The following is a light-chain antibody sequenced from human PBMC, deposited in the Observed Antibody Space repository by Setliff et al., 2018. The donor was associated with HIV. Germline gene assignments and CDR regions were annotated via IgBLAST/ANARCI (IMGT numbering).Light chain of an antibody. V-gene: IGLV1-51*01. CDR3: GTWDSSLSAAV. Sequence: QSVLTQPPSVSAAPGQKVTISCSGSSSNIGNNYVSWYQQFPGTAPKLLIYDNNKRPSSTPDRFSGSRSGTSATLGITGLQTGDEADYYCGTWDSSLSAAVFGGGTKVTV. J-gene: IGLJ2*01. CDR2: DNN. CDR1: SSNIGNNY.